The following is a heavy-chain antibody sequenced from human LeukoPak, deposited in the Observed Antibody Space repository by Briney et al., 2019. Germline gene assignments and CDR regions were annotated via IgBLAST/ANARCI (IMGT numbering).Heavy chain of an antibody. CDR3: ARVTVGALDY. CDR2: INHSGST. CDR1: GGSFSGYY. V-gene: IGHV4-34*01. J-gene: IGHJ4*02. D-gene: IGHD1-26*01. Sequence: PSETLSLTCAVCGGSFSGYYWSWIRQPPGKGLEWIGEINHSGSTNYNPSLKSRVTISVDMSKNQFSLKLSSVTAADTAVYYCARVTVGALDYWGQGALVTVSS.